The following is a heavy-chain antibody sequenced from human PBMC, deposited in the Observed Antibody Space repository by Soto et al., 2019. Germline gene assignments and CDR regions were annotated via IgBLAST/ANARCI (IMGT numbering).Heavy chain of an antibody. CDR1: GYTFTTYD. D-gene: IGHD2-2*01. Sequence: QVQLVQSGPEVKKPGASVKVSCETSGYTFTTYDITWVRQAPGQGLEWMGWISTFNGDTKYEEKLQDRVTMTTDTLTATAYMELRSLGSHDTAVYYCARGSSADDICSYVAFWGQGPLVNVSS. CDR2: ISTFNGDT. J-gene: IGHJ4*02. V-gene: IGHV1-18*01. CDR3: ARGSSADDICSYVAF.